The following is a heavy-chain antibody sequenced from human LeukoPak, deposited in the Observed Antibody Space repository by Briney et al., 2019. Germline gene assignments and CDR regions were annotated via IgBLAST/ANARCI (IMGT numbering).Heavy chain of an antibody. V-gene: IGHV4-39*07. CDR2: IYNSGST. CDR1: GGSISSSGYY. D-gene: IGHD7-27*01. J-gene: IGHJ4*02. Sequence: PSETLSLTCTVSGGSISSSGYYWGWIRQPPGKGLEWIGNIYNSGSTYYNPSLKSRVTILIDTSKNQFSLNLNSVTAADTAVYYCARDGSANWGQFDYWGQGTLVTVSS. CDR3: ARDGSANWGQFDY.